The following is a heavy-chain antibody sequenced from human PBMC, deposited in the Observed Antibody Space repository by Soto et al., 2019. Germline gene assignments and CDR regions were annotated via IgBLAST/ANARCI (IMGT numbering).Heavy chain of an antibody. D-gene: IGHD6-13*01. CDR1: GFTVSSNY. CDR2: IYSGGST. CDR3: ARARSTAAGLFDY. J-gene: IGHJ4*02. Sequence: EVQLVESGGGLIQPGGSLRLSCAASGFTVSSNYMTWVRQAPGKGLEWVSAIYSGGSTYYADSVKGRFTISRDNSKNTLYLQVDSLRAEDTAVYYCARARSTAAGLFDYWGLGTLVTVSS. V-gene: IGHV3-53*01.